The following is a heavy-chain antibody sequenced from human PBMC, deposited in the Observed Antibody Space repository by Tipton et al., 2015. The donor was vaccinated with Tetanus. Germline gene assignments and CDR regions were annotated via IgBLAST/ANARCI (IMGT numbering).Heavy chain of an antibody. D-gene: IGHD2-15*01. CDR1: GFIFSSYG. V-gene: IGHV3-33*01. CDR3: AREADCSGGSCFSGDFDN. CDR2: SWYDGTDK. J-gene: IGHJ4*02. Sequence: LRLSCAASGFIFSSYGIHWVRQAPGKGLEWVAVSWYDGTDKYYADSVKGRFTISRDNSKNTLYLQMNSLRAEDTAVYYCAREADCSGGSCFSGDFDNWGQGTQVTVSS.